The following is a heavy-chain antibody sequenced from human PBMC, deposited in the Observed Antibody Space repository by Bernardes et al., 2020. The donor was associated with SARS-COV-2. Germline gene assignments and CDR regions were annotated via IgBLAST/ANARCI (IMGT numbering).Heavy chain of an antibody. CDR1: GFTFSTYW. V-gene: IGHV3-7*01. J-gene: IGHJ4*02. Sequence: GGSLRLSCAASGFTFSTYWMTWVRQPPGRGLEWVANIKQDGSEKNYVDSVKGRFTISRDNAKNSLYLQMNSLRAEDTAVYYCARDLYSGYDTFDYWGQGTLVTVSS. D-gene: IGHD5-12*01. CDR3: ARDLYSGYDTFDY. CDR2: IKQDGSEK.